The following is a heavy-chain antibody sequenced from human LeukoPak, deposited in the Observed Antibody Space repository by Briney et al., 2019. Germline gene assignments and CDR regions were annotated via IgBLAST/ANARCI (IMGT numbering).Heavy chain of an antibody. V-gene: IGHV3-23*01. CDR3: AKVGLLWFGELSWDFDY. CDR2: ISGSGGST. D-gene: IGHD3-10*01. J-gene: IGHJ4*02. CDR1: GFTFSSYA. Sequence: GSLRLSCAASGFTFSSYAMSWVRQAPGKGLEWVSAISGSGGSTYYADSVKGRFTISRDNSKNTLYLQMNSLRAEDTAVYYCAKVGLLWFGELSWDFDYWGQGTLVTVSS.